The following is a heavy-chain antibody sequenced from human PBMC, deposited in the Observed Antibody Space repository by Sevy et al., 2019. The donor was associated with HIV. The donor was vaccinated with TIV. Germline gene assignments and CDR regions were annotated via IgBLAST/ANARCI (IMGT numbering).Heavy chain of an antibody. CDR3: ARALYAYSSY. CDR1: GFTFSSFW. CDR2: INQDGSEI. J-gene: IGHJ4*02. Sequence: GGSLRLSCAASGFTFSSFWMTWVRQAPGKGLEWVANINQDGSEIHYVDSVKGRFSISRDNAKNSLNLQMNSLRAEDTAVYCGARALYAYSSYWGQGTLVTVSS. V-gene: IGHV3-7*01. D-gene: IGHD4-4*01.